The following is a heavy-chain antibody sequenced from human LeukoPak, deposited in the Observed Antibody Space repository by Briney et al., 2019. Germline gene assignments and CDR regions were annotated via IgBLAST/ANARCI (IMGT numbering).Heavy chain of an antibody. V-gene: IGHV3-66*01. CDR2: IYSGGST. Sequence: GGSLRLSRAASGFTFSSYSMTWVRQAPGKGLEWVSVIYSGGSTYYADSVKGRFTISRDNSKNTLYLQMNSLRAEDTAVYYCARDRDYWGQGTLVTVSS. CDR1: GFTFSSYS. CDR3: ARDRDY. J-gene: IGHJ4*02.